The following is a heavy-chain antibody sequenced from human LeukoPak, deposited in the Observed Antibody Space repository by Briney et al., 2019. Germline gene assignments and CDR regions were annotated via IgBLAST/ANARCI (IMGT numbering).Heavy chain of an antibody. CDR3: ARDLRKSQRVGQWPSEYSYYYGMDV. CDR2: IIPILGIA. V-gene: IGHV1-69*04. CDR1: GGTFSSYA. J-gene: IGHJ6*02. D-gene: IGHD6-19*01. Sequence: SVKVSCKASGGTFSSYAISWVRQAPGQGLEWMGRIIPILGIANYAQKFQGRVTITADKSTSTAYMELSSLRSEDTAVYYCARDLRKSQRVGQWPSEYSYYYGMDVWGQGTTVTVSS.